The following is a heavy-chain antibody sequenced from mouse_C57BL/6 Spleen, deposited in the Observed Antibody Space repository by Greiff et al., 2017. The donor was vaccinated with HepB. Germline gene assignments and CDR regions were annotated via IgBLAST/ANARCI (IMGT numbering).Heavy chain of an antibody. CDR3: ARGGYGFAY. CDR1: GYAFTNYL. CDR2: INPGRGGT. V-gene: IGHV1-54*01. Sequence: QVQLQQSGAELVRPGTSVKVSCKASGYAFTNYLIEWVKQRPGQGLEWIGVINPGRGGTNYNEKFKGKATLTADKSSSTAYMQLSSLTSEDSAVYFCARGGYGFAYWGQGTLVTVSA. D-gene: IGHD2-2*01. J-gene: IGHJ3*01.